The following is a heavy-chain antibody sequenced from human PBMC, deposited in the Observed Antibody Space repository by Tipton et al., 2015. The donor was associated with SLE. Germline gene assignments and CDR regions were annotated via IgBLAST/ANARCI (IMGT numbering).Heavy chain of an antibody. Sequence: QVQLVQSGAEVKKPGASVKVSCKTSGYTFTGYYVHWVRQAPGQRLEWMGRIDPDSGGTFYAQKFQGRLSMTRDTSIRTAYMELSSLRSDDSAVYYCARIHRGSKFWGQGTLVTVSS. CDR1: GYTFTGYY. CDR2: IDPDSGGT. V-gene: IGHV1-2*06. CDR3: ARIHRGSKF. J-gene: IGHJ4*02. D-gene: IGHD5-18*01.